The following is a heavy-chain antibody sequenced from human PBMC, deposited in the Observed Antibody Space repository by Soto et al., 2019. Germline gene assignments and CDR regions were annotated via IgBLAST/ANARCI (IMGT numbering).Heavy chain of an antibody. J-gene: IGHJ3*02. CDR2: IYYSGST. V-gene: IGHV4-59*01. Sequence: ASETLSLTCTVSGGSISSYYLSWIRQPPGKGLEWIGHIYYSGSTNYNPSLKSRVTISVDTSKNQFSLKLSSVTAADTAVYYCARDTHDAFDIWGQGTMVTVSS. CDR3: ARDTHDAFDI. CDR1: GGSISSYY.